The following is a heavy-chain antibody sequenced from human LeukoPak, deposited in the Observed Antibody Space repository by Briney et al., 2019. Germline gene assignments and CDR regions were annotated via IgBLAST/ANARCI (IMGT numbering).Heavy chain of an antibody. D-gene: IGHD6-19*01. CDR1: GFTFSSYA. CDR2: ISGSGGST. V-gene: IGHV3-23*01. J-gene: IGHJ4*02. CDR3: AKDSAGCSSGWYTY. Sequence: PGGSLRLSCAASGFTFSSYAMSWVRQAPGKGLEWVSAISGSGGSTYYADSVKGRFTISRDNSKNTLYLQMNSLRAEDTAVYYCAKDSAGCSSGWYTYWGQGTLVTVSS.